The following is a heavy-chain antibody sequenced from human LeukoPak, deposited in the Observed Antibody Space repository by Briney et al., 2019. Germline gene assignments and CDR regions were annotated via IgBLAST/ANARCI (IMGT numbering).Heavy chain of an antibody. D-gene: IGHD2-15*01. CDR1: GFTFSSSG. Sequence: GGSLRLCCAASGFTFSSSGMHWVRQAPGKWLEWVAVILYNGSNKYYADAVKGRFTISRDNSNNTLYLQMNSLRVEDTAVYYCARAGGYCSGGSCYRGYSWFDPWGQGTLVTVSS. V-gene: IGHV3-33*01. J-gene: IGHJ5*02. CDR3: ARAGGYCSGGSCYRGYSWFDP. CDR2: ILYNGSNK.